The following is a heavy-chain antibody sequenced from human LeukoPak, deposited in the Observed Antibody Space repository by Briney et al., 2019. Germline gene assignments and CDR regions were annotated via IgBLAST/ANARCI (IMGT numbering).Heavy chain of an antibody. CDR1: GGSISSSSYY. J-gene: IGHJ4*02. V-gene: IGHV4-39*01. CDR3: ARLTITFGGVIVYFDY. D-gene: IGHD3-16*02. CDR2: IYYSGST. Sequence: SETLSLTCTVSGGSISSSSYYWGWIRQPPGKGLEWIGSIYYSGSTYYNPSLKSRVTIPVDTSKNQFSLKLSSVTAADTAVYYCARLTITFGGVIVYFDYWGQGTLVTVPS.